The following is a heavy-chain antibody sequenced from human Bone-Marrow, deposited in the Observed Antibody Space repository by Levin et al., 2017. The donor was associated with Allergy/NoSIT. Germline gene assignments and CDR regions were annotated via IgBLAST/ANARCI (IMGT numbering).Heavy chain of an antibody. CDR2: IYYSGST. D-gene: IGHD2-2*01. CDR1: GGSISSGDYY. CDR3: ARYLIVVVPAASLNWFDP. V-gene: IGHV4-30-4*01. J-gene: IGHJ5*02. Sequence: SETLSLTCTVSGGSISSGDYYWSWIRQPPGTGLEWIGYIYYSGSTYYNPSLKSRVTISVDTSKNQFSLKLSSVTAADTAVYYCARYLIVVVPAASLNWFDPWGQGTLVTVSS.